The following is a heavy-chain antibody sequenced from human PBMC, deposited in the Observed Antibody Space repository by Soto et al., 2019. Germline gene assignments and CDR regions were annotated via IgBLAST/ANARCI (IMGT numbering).Heavy chain of an antibody. CDR2: ISANNGNT. V-gene: IGHV1-18*01. Sequence: QVHLVQSGAEVKKPGASVKVSCKGSGYTFTSYGITWVRQAPGQGLAWMGWISANNGNTDYAQKLQGRVTVNRDTSTSTAYMELRSLRSDDTAVYYCARGRYGDYWGQGALVTVSS. D-gene: IGHD1-1*01. J-gene: IGHJ4*02. CDR3: ARGRYGDY. CDR1: GYTFTSYG.